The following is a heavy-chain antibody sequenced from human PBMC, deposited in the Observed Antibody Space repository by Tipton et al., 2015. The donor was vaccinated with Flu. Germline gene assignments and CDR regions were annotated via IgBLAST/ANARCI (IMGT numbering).Heavy chain of an antibody. J-gene: IGHJ4*02. CDR1: GGSISSGSYY. CDR3: ARESPDEGLFIVGATQGKFDY. Sequence: TLSLTCTVFGGSISSGSYYWCWIRKPAGKGLAWIGRIYTSGSTNYNPSLKSRVTIAVDTSKNQFSLKLSSVTAAATAVYYCARESPDEGLFIVGATQGKFDYWGEGTLVTVSS. D-gene: IGHD1-26*01. CDR2: IYTSGST. V-gene: IGHV4-61*02.